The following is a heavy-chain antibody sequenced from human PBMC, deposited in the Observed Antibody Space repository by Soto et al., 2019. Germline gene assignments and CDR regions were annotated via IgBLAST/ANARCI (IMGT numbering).Heavy chain of an antibody. Sequence: GGSLRLSCAASGFTFSTYAMNWVRQAPGKGLEWVSAISGRGGSTYYADSVQGRFTISRDNSKNTVYLQMNSLRAEDTAIYYCAKDSRYDDPTITDYWGQGSLVTVSS. CDR1: GFTFSTYA. J-gene: IGHJ4*02. CDR3: AKDSRYDDPTITDY. V-gene: IGHV3-23*01. D-gene: IGHD5-12*01. CDR2: ISGRGGST.